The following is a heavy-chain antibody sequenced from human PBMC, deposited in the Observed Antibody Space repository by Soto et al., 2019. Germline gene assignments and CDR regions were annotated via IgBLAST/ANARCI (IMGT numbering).Heavy chain of an antibody. CDR3: AVLVNDFWRDNYTCSCDP. V-gene: IGHV4-59*01. Sequence: PSETLSLTCTVSGGSISSYYWSWIRQPPGKGLEWIGYIYYSGSTNYNPSLKSRVTISVDTSKNQFSLKLSSVTAADTAVYYCAVLVNDFWRDNYTCSCDPWSQGTLVNVPS. CDR1: GGSISSYY. CDR2: IYYSGST. D-gene: IGHD3-3*01. J-gene: IGHJ5*02.